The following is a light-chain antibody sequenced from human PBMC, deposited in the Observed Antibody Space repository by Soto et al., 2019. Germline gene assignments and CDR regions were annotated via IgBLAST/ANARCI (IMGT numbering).Light chain of an antibody. Sequence: VFTQSPGTLSLPPGERATLSFRASQSVRNNYLASYQQKPGQAPRLLIYDASSRATGIPDRFSGGGSGTDFTLTISRLEPEDFAVYYCQQFSSYPLTFGGGTKV. J-gene: IGKJ4*01. CDR1: QSVRNNY. V-gene: IGKV3-20*01. CDR2: DAS. CDR3: QQFSSYPLT.